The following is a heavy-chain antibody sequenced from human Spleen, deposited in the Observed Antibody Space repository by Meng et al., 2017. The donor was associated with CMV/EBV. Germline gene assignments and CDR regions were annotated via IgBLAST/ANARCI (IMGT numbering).Heavy chain of an antibody. Sequence: QVHLEEAGRRHVTPSGALALPGTVCGCFISSYYWSWIRQPDGKRLEWIGRIYTSGSTNYNPSLKSRVTMSVDTSKNQFSLKLSSVTAADTAVYYCARDGVRWRYFNWFDPWGQGTLVTVSS. V-gene: IGHV4-4*07. CDR3: ARDGVRWRYFNWFDP. CDR2: IYTSGST. J-gene: IGHJ5*02. D-gene: IGHD2/OR15-2a*01. CDR1: GCFISSYY.